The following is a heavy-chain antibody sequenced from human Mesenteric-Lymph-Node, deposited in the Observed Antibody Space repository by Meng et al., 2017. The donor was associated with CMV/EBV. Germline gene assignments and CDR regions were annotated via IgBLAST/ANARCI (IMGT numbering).Heavy chain of an antibody. Sequence: GGSLRLSCAASGFTFSSYGMHWVRQAPGKGLEWVAFIRYDGSNKYYADSVKGRFTIPRDNSKNTLYLQMNSLRAEDTAVYYCAKEQWPGKGYYYYGMDVWGQGTTVTVSS. V-gene: IGHV3-30*02. D-gene: IGHD6-19*01. CDR2: IRYDGSNK. J-gene: IGHJ6*02. CDR1: GFTFSSYG. CDR3: AKEQWPGKGYYYYGMDV.